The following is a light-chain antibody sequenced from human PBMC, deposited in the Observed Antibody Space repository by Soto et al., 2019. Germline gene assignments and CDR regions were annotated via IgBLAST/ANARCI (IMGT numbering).Light chain of an antibody. J-gene: IGLJ2*01. CDR3: ATWDDSLQEVV. Sequence: QLVLTQSPSASASLGASVKLTCTLSSGHSSYAIAWHQQQPEKGPRYLMKLNSDGSHSKGDGIPDRFSGSSSGAERYLTISSLQSEDEADYYCATWDDSLQEVVFGGGTKLTVL. CDR1: SGHSSYA. V-gene: IGLV4-69*01. CDR2: LNSDGSH.